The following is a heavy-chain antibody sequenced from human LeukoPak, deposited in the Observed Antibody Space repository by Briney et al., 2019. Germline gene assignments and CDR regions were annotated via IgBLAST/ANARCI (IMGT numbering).Heavy chain of an antibody. V-gene: IGHV1-2*02. Sequence: ASVKVSCKASGYTFTDYYMHWVRQAPGPGLEWMGWINPNSGGTDYAQMFQGRVTMIRDTSISTAYMELSRLTSDDTAVYYCARGRYCSETSCSDFDSWGQGTLVTVSS. CDR2: INPNSGGT. CDR1: GYTFTDYY. J-gene: IGHJ4*02. D-gene: IGHD2-2*01. CDR3: ARGRYCSETSCSDFDS.